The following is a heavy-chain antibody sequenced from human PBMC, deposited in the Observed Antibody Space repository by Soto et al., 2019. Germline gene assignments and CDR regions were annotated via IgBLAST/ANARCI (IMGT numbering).Heavy chain of an antibody. J-gene: IGHJ6*02. V-gene: IGHV3-33*01. CDR1: GFTFSSYG. CDR2: IWYDGSNK. Sequence: GGSLRLSCAASGFTFSSYGMHWVRQAPGKGLEWVAVIWYDGSNKYYADSVKGRFTISRDNSKNTLYLQVNSLRAEDTAVYYCARDIVVVTAAIGLDYYYYGMDVWGQGTTVTVSS. CDR3: ARDIVVVTAAIGLDYYYYGMDV. D-gene: IGHD2-2*02.